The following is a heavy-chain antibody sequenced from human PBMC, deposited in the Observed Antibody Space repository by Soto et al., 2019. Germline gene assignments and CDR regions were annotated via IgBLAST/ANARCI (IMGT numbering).Heavy chain of an antibody. CDR1: GFTFSSYA. D-gene: IGHD3-10*01. J-gene: IGHJ4*02. CDR3: AKDRPARGNYGSGSSDY. V-gene: IGHV3-23*01. CDR2: ISGSGGST. Sequence: EVQLLESGGGLVQPGGSLRLSCAASGFTFSSYAMSWVRQAPGKGLEWVSAISGSGGSTYYADSVKGRFTISRDNSKNPLYLQMNSLRAEDTAVYYCAKDRPARGNYGSGSSDYWGQGTLVTVSS.